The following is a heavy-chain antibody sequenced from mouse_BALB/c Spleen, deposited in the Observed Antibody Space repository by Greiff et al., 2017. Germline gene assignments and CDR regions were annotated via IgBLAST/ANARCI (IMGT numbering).Heavy chain of an antibody. Sequence: EVQLQQSGAELVRSGASVKLSCTASGFNIKDTYMHWVKQRPEQGLEWIGRIDPANGNTKYDPKFQGKATITADTSSNTAYLQLSSLTSEDTAVYYCAPSTMITTFAYWGQGTLVTVSA. D-gene: IGHD2-4*01. J-gene: IGHJ3*01. CDR2: IDPANGNT. CDR3: APSTMITTFAY. V-gene: IGHV14-3*02. CDR1: GFNIKDTY.